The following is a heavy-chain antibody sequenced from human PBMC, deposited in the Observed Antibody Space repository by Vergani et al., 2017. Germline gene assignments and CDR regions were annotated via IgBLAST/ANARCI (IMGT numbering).Heavy chain of an antibody. D-gene: IGHD2-21*01. CDR2: ISASGNA. V-gene: IGHV4-61*02. Sequence: QVQLQASGPGRVKPSQTLSLTCTMSGGSISAGYYFWSWIRQPAGKGLEWLGHISASGNASHSPSLKTRVSMSVDTSKNPFSLTVTSVTAADTAIYFCARRSGWYCGGCKVHPLRTAFDVWGHGTVVTVSS. J-gene: IGHJ3*01. CDR1: GGSISAGYYF. CDR3: ARRSGWYCGGCKVHPLRTAFDV.